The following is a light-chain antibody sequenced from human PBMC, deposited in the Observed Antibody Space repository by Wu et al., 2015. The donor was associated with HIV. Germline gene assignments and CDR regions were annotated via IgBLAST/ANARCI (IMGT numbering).Light chain of an antibody. CDR2: KAS. Sequence: DIQMTQSPSTLSASVGDRVTITCLASQSISSWLAWYQQKPGKAPKLLIYKASSLESGVPSRFSGSGSGTEFTLTISSLQPADFAVYYCQQYNTYWTFGQGTKVEIK. CDR3: QQYNTYWT. J-gene: IGKJ1*01. V-gene: IGKV1-5*03. CDR1: QSISSW.